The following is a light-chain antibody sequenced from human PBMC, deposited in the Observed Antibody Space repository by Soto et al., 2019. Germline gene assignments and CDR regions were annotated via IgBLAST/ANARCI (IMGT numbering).Light chain of an antibody. CDR3: QTWETGSVI. J-gene: IGLJ2*01. Sequence: QSVLTQSPSACASLKASVKLTCTVSSGHSRNAIAWHQQLPQKGPRYLMKVNNDGSHTKGAGIPDRFSGSSSGAERYLIISSLQSDDEADYYCQTWETGSVIFGGGTKLTVL. CDR2: VNNDGSH. CDR1: SGHSRNA. V-gene: IGLV4-69*01.